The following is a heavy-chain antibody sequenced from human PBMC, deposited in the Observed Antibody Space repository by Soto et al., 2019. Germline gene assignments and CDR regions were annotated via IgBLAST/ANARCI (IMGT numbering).Heavy chain of an antibody. Sequence: QVQLVESGGGVVQPGRSLRLSCAASGFIFSNYAMHWVRQAPGQGLEWEALIWSDGSYENYAESVKGRFTISRDNSKNTLYVQMNSLRVEDTAVYFCARGTGSGSFLIDYWGQGTLVTVSS. D-gene: IGHD3-10*01. V-gene: IGHV3-33*01. CDR2: IWSDGSYE. CDR1: GFIFSNYA. CDR3: ARGTGSGSFLIDY. J-gene: IGHJ4*02.